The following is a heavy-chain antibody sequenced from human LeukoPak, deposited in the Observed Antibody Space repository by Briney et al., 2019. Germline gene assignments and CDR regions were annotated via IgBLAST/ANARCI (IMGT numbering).Heavy chain of an antibody. J-gene: IGHJ4*02. Sequence: GGSLRLSCAASGFTFSTYEMNWVRQAPGKGLEWVSYITDSGRTIYYADSVKGRFTISRDNAKNSLYLQMNSLRAEDTAVYYCARVAAMTGTVIDYWGQGTLVTVSS. CDR2: ITDSGRTI. D-gene: IGHD6-19*01. CDR3: ARVAAMTGTVIDY. CDR1: GFTFSTYE. V-gene: IGHV3-48*03.